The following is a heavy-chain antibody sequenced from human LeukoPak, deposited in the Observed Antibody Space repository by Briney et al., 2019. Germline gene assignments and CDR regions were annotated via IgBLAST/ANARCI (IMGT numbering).Heavy chain of an antibody. J-gene: IGHJ6*02. V-gene: IGHV4-59*01. D-gene: IGHD3-10*01. CDR3: ARSGPISITMVRGVITPYYYYGMDV. Sequence: SETLSLTRTVSGGSISSYYWSWIRQPPGKKLEWIGYIYYSGSTNYNPSLKSRVTISVDTSKNQFSLKLSSVTAADTAVYYCARSGPISITMVRGVITPYYYYGMDVWGQGTTVTVSS. CDR1: GGSISSYY. CDR2: IYYSGST.